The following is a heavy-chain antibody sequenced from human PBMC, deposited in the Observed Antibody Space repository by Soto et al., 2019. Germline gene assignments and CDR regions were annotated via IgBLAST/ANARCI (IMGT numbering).Heavy chain of an antibody. CDR2: ITDTGGDT. V-gene: IGHV3-23*01. Sequence: GGSLRLSCAVSGLTFSSYAMSWVRQAPGEGLEWVSTITDTGGDTKYADSVRGRFTMSRDNSKKTLYLQMNSLRVEDSALYYCARGSTDSYPGSRIFDFWGRGTLVTVSS. J-gene: IGHJ4*02. CDR1: GLTFSSYA. D-gene: IGHD3-10*01. CDR3: ARGSTDSYPGSRIFDF.